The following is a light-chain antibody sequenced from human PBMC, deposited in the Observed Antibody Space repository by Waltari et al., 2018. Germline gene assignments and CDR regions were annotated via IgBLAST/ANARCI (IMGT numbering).Light chain of an antibody. CDR1: APKIGGHL. J-gene: IGLJ3*02. V-gene: IGLV1-44*01. CDR2: RSD. Sequence: QSVLTQPPSASGTPGQRVTISCSGRAPKIGGHLVIWSQQPPGKAPKLLIYRSDQRPSGVPDRFSGSKTGTSASLAISGLQSDDEADYFCASWDDSLNGHWVFGGGTKVTVL. CDR3: ASWDDSLNGHWV.